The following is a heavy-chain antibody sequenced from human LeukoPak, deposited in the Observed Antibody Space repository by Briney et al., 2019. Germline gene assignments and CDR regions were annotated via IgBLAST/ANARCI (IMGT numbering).Heavy chain of an antibody. CDR2: IIPIFGTA. D-gene: IGHD1-1*01. V-gene: IGHV1-69*01. CDR3: ARAESSGPERLVLVHFDY. CDR1: GGTFSSYA. J-gene: IGHJ4*02. Sequence: ASVKVSRKASGGTFSSYAISWVRQAPGQGLEWMGGIIPIFGTANYAQKFQGRVTITADESTSTAYMELSSLRSEDTAVYYCARAESSGPERLVLVHFDYWGQGTLVTVSS.